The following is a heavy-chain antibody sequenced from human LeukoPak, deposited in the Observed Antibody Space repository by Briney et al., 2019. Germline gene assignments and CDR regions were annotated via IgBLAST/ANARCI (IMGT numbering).Heavy chain of an antibody. Sequence: GRSLRLSCAASGFILSNYDMHWVRQAPGKGLEWVAVMSYDGSNKYYADSLKGRFTISRDNSKNTVFLQMNSLRGEDTAVYYCAKGHSNGYYYFDSWGQGTLVTVSS. J-gene: IGHJ4*02. V-gene: IGHV3-30*18. D-gene: IGHD5-24*01. CDR3: AKGHSNGYYYFDS. CDR1: GFILSNYD. CDR2: MSYDGSNK.